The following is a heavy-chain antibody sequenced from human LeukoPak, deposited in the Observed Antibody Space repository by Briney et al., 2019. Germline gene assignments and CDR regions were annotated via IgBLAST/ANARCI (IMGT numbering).Heavy chain of an antibody. CDR2: IIPIFGTA. J-gene: IGHJ6*02. D-gene: IGHD2-15*01. V-gene: IGHV1-69*05. CDR3: ASMVVAATSYAAHYYYYYGMDV. Sequence: SVKVSCKASGGTFSSYAISWVRQAPGQGLEWMGGIIPIFGTANYAQKFQGRVTITTDESTSTAYMELSSLRSEDTAVYYCASMVVAATSYAAHYYYYYGMDVWGQGTTVTVSS. CDR1: GGTFSSYA.